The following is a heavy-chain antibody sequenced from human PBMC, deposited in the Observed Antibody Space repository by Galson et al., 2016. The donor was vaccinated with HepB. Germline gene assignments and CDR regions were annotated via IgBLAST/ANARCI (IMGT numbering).Heavy chain of an antibody. CDR3: AKERLVRRIFDH. J-gene: IGHJ4*02. V-gene: IGHV3-23*01. Sequence: SLRLSCAASGFTFSSFAMGWVRQAPGKGLEWVSVIGSGGYDTHYADSVKGRFTISRDNSNNTLYLQMNGLRAEDTAVYYCAKERLVRRIFDHWGQGTLLTASS. CDR2: IGSGGYDT. CDR1: GFTFSSFA. D-gene: IGHD1-1*01.